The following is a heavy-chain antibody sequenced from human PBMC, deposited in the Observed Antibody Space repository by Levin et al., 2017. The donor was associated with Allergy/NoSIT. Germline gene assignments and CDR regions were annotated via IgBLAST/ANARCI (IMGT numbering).Heavy chain of an antibody. V-gene: IGHV3-21*01. CDR2: ITSNSDT. Sequence: GGSLRLSCAASEFTFSTYSMNWVRQAPGNGLEWLSAITSNSDTFYADSVKGRFTISRDNAKNSLFLQMNSLRAEDTAVYYCATLQYGDYGNDYWGQGTLVTVSS. CDR1: EFTFSTYS. J-gene: IGHJ4*02. D-gene: IGHD4-17*01. CDR3: ATLQYGDYGNDY.